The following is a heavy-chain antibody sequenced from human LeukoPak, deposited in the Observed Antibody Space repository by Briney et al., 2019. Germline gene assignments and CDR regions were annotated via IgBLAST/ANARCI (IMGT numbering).Heavy chain of an antibody. D-gene: IGHD6-13*01. CDR2: INSDGRSI. CDR3: ATDSYSSSWYWSFDL. V-gene: IGHV3-74*01. J-gene: IGHJ2*01. CDR1: GFTFSNYW. Sequence: PGGSLRLSCAASGFTFSNYWMHWVLQAPGKGLVRVSRINSDGRSIIYADSVKGRFTISRDNAKNTLYLQMNSLRVEDTAVYYCATDSYSSSWYWSFDLWGRGTLVTVSS.